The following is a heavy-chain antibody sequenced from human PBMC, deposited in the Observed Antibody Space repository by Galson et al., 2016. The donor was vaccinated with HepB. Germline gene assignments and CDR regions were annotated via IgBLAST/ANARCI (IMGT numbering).Heavy chain of an antibody. CDR3: ARRLVGSYGNAFDI. D-gene: IGHD2-8*02. V-gene: IGHV1-3*04. CDR1: GYTFTAYA. J-gene: IGHJ3*02. CDR2: INTAKGDT. Sequence: SVKVSCKASGYTFTAYAIHWVRQAPGQRLEWMAWINTAKGDTRYSQKLQGRVTLTRDTSATTASMELSSLRSEDTAVYYCARRLVGSYGNAFDIWGQGILVTVSS.